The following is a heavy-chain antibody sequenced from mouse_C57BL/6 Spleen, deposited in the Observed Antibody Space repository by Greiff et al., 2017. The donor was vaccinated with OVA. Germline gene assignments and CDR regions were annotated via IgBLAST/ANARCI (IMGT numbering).Heavy chain of an antibody. CDR2: IYPGDGDT. CDR3: ARSDYGSIFDY. D-gene: IGHD1-1*01. J-gene: IGHJ2*01. V-gene: IGHV1-82*01. CDR1: GYAFSSSW. Sequence: VQLQQSGPELVKPGASVKISCKASGYAFSSSWMNWVKQRPGKGLEWIGRIYPGDGDTNYNGKFKGKATLTADKSSSTAYMQLSSLTSEDSAVYFCARSDYGSIFDYWGQGTTLTVSS.